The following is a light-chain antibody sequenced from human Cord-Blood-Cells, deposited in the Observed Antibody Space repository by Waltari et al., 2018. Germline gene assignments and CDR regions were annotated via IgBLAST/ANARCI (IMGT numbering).Light chain of an antibody. J-gene: IGLJ3*02. V-gene: IGLV2-14*01. CDR3: SSYTSSSTWV. CDR2: DVS. CDR1: SSDVGGYNY. Sequence: QSALTQPASVSGSPGQSITISCTGTSSDVGGYNYVSWYQQHPGKAPKRMIYDVSKRPSGVSNRFSGSKAGNTVSLTISGLQAEDEADYYCSSYTSSSTWVFGGGTKLTVL.